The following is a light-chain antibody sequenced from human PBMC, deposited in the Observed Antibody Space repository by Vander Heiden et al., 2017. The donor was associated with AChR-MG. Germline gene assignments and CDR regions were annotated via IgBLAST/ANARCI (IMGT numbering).Light chain of an antibody. CDR2: DVT. V-gene: IGLV2-14*03. CDR3: ASYASSTTS. J-gene: IGLJ2*01. Sequence: TVSCTGTSSDIGSYDYVSWYQQHPGKAPKLIIYDVTNRPSGVSNRCSGSKSGNTASLTISGLQADDEADYYCASYASSTTSFGGGTKLTVL. CDR1: SSDIGSYDY.